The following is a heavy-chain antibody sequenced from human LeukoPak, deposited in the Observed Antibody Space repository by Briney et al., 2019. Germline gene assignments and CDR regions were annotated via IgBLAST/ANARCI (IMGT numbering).Heavy chain of an antibody. J-gene: IGHJ4*02. CDR1: GFTFSSYW. CDR3: VREYYYDSSGYYFYY. V-gene: IGHV3-74*01. Sequence: PGGSLRLSCAASGFTFSSYWMHWVRQAPGKGLVWVSRINSDGSSTSYADSVKGRFTISRDNAKNTLYLQMNSLRAEDTAVYYCVREYYYDSSGYYFYYWGQGTLVTVSS. D-gene: IGHD3-22*01. CDR2: INSDGSST.